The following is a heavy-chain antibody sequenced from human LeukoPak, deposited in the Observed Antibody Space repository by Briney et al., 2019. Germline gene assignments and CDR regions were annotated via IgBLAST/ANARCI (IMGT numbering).Heavy chain of an antibody. D-gene: IGHD3-10*01. CDR1: GYSFTTYW. Sequence: GESLKISCKTSGYSFTTYWIGWVRQMPGTGLESLGAIYPDDSDTRYSPSFQGQVVISADRSIRTAYLQWNTLKTSDTAMYYCVRQRGASGTINHFDPWGQGTLVTVSS. J-gene: IGHJ5*02. CDR3: VRQRGASGTINHFDP. CDR2: IYPDDSDT. V-gene: IGHV5-51*01.